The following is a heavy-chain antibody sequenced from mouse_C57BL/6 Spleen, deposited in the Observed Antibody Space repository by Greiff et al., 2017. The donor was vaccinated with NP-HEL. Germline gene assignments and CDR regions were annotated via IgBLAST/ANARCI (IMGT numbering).Heavy chain of an antibody. CDR2: IDPNSGGT. D-gene: IGHD3-2*02. V-gene: IGHV1-62-3*01. Sequence: VQLQQPGAELVKPGASVKLSCKASGYTFTSYWMHWVKQRPGRGLEWIGRIDPNSGGTKYNEKFKSKATLTADKSSSTAYMQLSSLTYEDSAVYYCAKDSSGFPAWFAYWGQGTLVTVSA. CDR3: AKDSSGFPAWFAY. J-gene: IGHJ3*01. CDR1: GYTFTSYW.